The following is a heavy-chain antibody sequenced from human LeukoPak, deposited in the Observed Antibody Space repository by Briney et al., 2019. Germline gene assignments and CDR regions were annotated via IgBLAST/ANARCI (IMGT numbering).Heavy chain of an antibody. CDR1: GFTFSSYA. Sequence: GGSLRLSCAASGFTFSSYAMTWVRQAPGKGLEWVSAISGSGGSTYYADSVKGRFTISRDNSKNTLYLQMNSLRAEDTAVYYCAKGRYGSGSYYFDYWGQGTLVTVSS. CDR3: AKGRYGSGSYYFDY. V-gene: IGHV3-23*01. J-gene: IGHJ4*02. CDR2: ISGSGGST. D-gene: IGHD3-10*01.